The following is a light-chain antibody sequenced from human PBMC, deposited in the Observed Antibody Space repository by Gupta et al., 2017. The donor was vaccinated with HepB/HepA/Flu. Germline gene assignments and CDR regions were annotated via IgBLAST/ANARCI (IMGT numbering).Light chain of an antibody. CDR3: CSYADSSTFDGV. Sequence: QSALTQPRSVSGSPGQSVTISCTGTSSDVGGYNYVSWFQHHPGKAQTLRIEVGRARPSGVPDRVSCSNSGNTDSPTVTGLQAEDEADDDYCSYADSSTFDGVVGGGTKLTVL. CDR1: SSDVGGYNY. CDR2: VGR. J-gene: IGLJ2*01. V-gene: IGLV2-11*01.